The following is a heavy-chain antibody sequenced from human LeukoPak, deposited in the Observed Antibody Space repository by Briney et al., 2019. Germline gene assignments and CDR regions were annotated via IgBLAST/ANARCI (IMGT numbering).Heavy chain of an antibody. CDR2: IYYSGTT. D-gene: IGHD6-13*01. V-gene: IGHV4-59*01. J-gene: IGHJ5*02. CDR3: ARRSSSWKNWFDP. CDR1: GGSIDSNS. Sequence: PSETLSLTCTVSGGSIDSNSWTWIRQPPGKGLEWIGYIYYSGTTNYNPSLKSRVTMSVDMSKNQFSLKLSSVTAADTAVYYCARRSSSWKNWFDPWDQGTLVTVSS.